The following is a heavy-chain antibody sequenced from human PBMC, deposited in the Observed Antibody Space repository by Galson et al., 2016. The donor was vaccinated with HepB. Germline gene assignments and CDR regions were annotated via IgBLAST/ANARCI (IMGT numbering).Heavy chain of an antibody. V-gene: IGHV3-23*01. D-gene: IGHD6-19*01. CDR1: GFTFDRCG. Sequence: SLRLSCAASGFTFDRCGMTWFRQAPGKGLEWVSTICGRCGDVDYADSVKGRFTISRDDSKSTLYLHMNSLRVEDTAIYYCAIDPSQWHDLLFGNWAQGTLGAVSA. CDR3: AIDPSQWHDLLFGN. CDR2: ICGRCGDV. J-gene: IGHJ4*02.